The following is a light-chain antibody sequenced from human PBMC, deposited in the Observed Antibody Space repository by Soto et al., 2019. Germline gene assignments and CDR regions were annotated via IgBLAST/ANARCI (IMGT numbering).Light chain of an antibody. CDR3: CSYAVTSTYV. CDR2: EVS. J-gene: IGLJ1*01. V-gene: IGLV2-23*02. Sequence: QSVLTQPASVSGSPGQSSTISCTGTSSDVGSYNLVSWYQQHPGKAPKLMIYEVSKRPSGVSNRFSGSKSGNTASLTISGLQAEDEADYYCCSYAVTSTYVFGTGTKVTVL. CDR1: SSDVGSYNL.